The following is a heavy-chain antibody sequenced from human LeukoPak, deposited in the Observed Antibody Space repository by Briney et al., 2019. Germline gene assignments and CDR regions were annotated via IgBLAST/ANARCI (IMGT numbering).Heavy chain of an antibody. CDR3: ARQDCSGGSCFRNYCFDP. V-gene: IGHV5-10-1*01. Sequence: GGSLQISCQGSGYHFTSYWISWGRQLPGKGLEGMGRIDPSDSYTKYGPSCQGHVTISAHKSISTAYLQWSSLKASDTAMYYCARQDCSGGSCFRNYCFDPWGQGTLVTVSS. J-gene: IGHJ5*02. CDR1: GYHFTSYW. D-gene: IGHD2-15*01. CDR2: IDPSDSYT.